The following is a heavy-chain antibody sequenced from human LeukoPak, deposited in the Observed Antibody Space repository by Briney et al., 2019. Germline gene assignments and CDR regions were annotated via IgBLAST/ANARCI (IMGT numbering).Heavy chain of an antibody. CDR2: ISAYNGNT. D-gene: IGHD6-19*01. J-gene: IGHJ4*02. CDR1: GYTFTSYG. Sequence: ASVKVSCKASGYTFTSYGISWVRQAPGQGLEWMGWISAYNGNTNYAQKLQGRVTMTTDTSTSTAYMELRSLRSDDTAVYYCARDRPGYSSGWYYFDYWGQGTLVTVSS. V-gene: IGHV1-18*01. CDR3: ARDRPGYSSGWYYFDY.